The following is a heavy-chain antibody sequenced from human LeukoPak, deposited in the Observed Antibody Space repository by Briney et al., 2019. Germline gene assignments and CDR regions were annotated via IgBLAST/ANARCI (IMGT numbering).Heavy chain of an antibody. CDR2: IYTSGST. Sequence: PSETLSLTCTVSGGSISSYYWSWIRQPAGKGLEWIGRIYTSGSTNYNPSLRSRVTMSVDTSKNQFSLKLSSVTAADTAVYYCARDAQLLSFYGMDVWGQGTTVTVSS. CDR1: GGSISSYY. D-gene: IGHD2-2*01. V-gene: IGHV4-4*07. CDR3: ARDAQLLSFYGMDV. J-gene: IGHJ6*02.